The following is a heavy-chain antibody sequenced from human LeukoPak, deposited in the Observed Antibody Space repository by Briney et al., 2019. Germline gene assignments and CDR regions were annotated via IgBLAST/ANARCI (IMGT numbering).Heavy chain of an antibody. J-gene: IGHJ4*02. CDR3: ARVLHAPYLIDS. CDR2: VFRLQTVRT. V-gene: IGHV4-38-2*02. Sequence: SETLSLTCTVSASSITSTYYWAWFRQPPGKGLEWIATVFRLQTVRTFSNPSLGSRVTMSLDPSHNQFSLNLTSVTAADTALYFCARVLHAPYLIDSWGQGTLVTVSS. D-gene: IGHD2-8*01. CDR1: ASSITSTYY.